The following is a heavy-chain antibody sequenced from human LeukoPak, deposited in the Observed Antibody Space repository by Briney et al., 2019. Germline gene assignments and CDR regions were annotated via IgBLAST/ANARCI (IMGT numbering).Heavy chain of an antibody. Sequence: AASVKVSCKTSGYIFTDSIMHWVRQAPGQGLVWMGWMSAGHGSTKYLQKFQGRVTITRDTSATTVYMELRSLRSDDTAVYYCARDSPLRSWYRKYYFDYWGQGTLVTVSS. CDR3: ARDSPLRSWYRKYYFDY. CDR1: GYIFTDSI. V-gene: IGHV1-3*01. J-gene: IGHJ4*02. D-gene: IGHD6-13*01. CDR2: MSAGHGST.